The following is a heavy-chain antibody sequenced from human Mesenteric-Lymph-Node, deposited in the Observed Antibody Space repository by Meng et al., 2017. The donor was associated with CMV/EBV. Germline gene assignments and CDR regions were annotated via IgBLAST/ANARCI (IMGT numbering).Heavy chain of an antibody. V-gene: IGHV3-21*01. CDR1: GFTFSSYT. CDR3: AINIAVAGFNY. Sequence: CCAASGFTFSSYTMNWGRQAPGKVLEWVSSISSSSSSIYYADSVKGRFTITRDNAKNSLYLQMNSLRAEDTAVYYCAINIAVAGFNYWGQGTLVTVSS. J-gene: IGHJ4*02. D-gene: IGHD6-13*01. CDR2: ISSSSSSI.